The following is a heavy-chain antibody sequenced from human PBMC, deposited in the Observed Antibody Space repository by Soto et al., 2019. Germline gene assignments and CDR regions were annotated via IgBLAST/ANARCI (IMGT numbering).Heavy chain of an antibody. CDR1: GGTFSSYA. Sequence: SVKVSCKASGGTFSSYAISWVRQAPGQGLEWMGGIIPIFGTANYAQKFQGRVTITADESTSTAYMELSSLRSEDTAVYYCARVMAAIDAFDIWGQGTMVTVSS. J-gene: IGHJ3*02. CDR3: ARVMAAIDAFDI. D-gene: IGHD6-19*01. V-gene: IGHV1-69*13. CDR2: IIPIFGTA.